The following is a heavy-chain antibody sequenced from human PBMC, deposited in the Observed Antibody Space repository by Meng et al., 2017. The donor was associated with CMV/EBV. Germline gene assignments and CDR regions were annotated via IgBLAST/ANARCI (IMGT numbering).Heavy chain of an antibody. CDR1: GGTFSTFA. CDR2: IIPVFETA. CDR3: ARGGDSWYSDY. Sequence: QVQVVQSADEVKKPGSSVKVSCKTSGGTFSTFAISWVRQAPGEGLEWMGGIIPVFETANYAERFQDRVTINADDSTTTAYMELSSLRADDTALYFCARGGDSWYSDYWGQGTLVTVSS. D-gene: IGHD1-26*01. J-gene: IGHJ4*02. V-gene: IGHV1-69*01.